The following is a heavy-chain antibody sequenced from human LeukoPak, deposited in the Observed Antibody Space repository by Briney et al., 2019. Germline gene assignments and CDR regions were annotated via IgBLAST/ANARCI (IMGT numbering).Heavy chain of an antibody. Sequence: GASVKVSCKASGYTFTNYAMNRVRQAPGQGLEWMGWINTNTGNPTYAQGCTGRFVFSLDTSVSTAYLQISSLKAEDTAVYYCASGGGLLWFGELLAQTNWFDPWSQGTLVTVSS. J-gene: IGHJ5*02. CDR1: GYTFTNYA. D-gene: IGHD3-10*01. CDR2: INTNTGNP. CDR3: ASGGGLLWFGELLAQTNWFDP. V-gene: IGHV7-4-1*02.